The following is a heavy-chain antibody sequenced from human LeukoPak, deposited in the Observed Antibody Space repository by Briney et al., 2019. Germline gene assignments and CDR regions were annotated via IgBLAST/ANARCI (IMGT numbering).Heavy chain of an antibody. D-gene: IGHD3-9*01. V-gene: IGHV1-2*02. CDR1: GNTLTDFS. CDR3: ARDGGGLNDIHADY. J-gene: IGHJ4*02. Sequence: ASVKVSCKVSGNTLTDFSMHWVRQPPGQGLEGMGWINPNSGGTNYAQKFQGRVTMTRDTSISTAYMELSRLRSDDTAVYYCARDGGGLNDIHADYWGQGTLVTVSS. CDR2: INPNSGGT.